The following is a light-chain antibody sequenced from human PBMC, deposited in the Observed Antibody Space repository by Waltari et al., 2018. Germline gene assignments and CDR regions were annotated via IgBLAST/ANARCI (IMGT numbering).Light chain of an antibody. CDR2: DVT. CDR3: ASYIPGSTLV. Sequence: QSTLTQPASVSGSPGQSITISCTGSSSDVGRYNYVSWYQQFPDRAPKLMIYDVTNRPSGVSNRFSGSKSANTASLTISWLQPEDEADYYCASYIPGSTLVFGGGTKLTVL. CDR1: SSDVGRYNY. J-gene: IGLJ3*02. V-gene: IGLV2-14*01.